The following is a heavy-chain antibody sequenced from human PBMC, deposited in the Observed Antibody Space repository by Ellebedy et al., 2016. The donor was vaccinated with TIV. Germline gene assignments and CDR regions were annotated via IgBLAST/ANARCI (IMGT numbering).Heavy chain of an antibody. CDR1: GFTVSGNY. Sequence: PGGSLRLSCVASGFTVSGNYFTWVRQPPGKGLEWISLIYGDGSTSNADAVKGRFTMSRDISRNTVYLQMNSLRAEATAVYYCASRTAQLNWFFDLWGRGTLVTVSS. CDR2: IYGDGST. V-gene: IGHV3-66*01. J-gene: IGHJ2*01. D-gene: IGHD1-1*01. CDR3: ASRTAQLNWFFDL.